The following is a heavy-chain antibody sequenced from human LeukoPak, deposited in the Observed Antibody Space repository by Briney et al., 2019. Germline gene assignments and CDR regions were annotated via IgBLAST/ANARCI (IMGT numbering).Heavy chain of an antibody. CDR3: ARVPYSSSWYYFDY. CDR1: GFTFSSYA. J-gene: IGHJ4*02. Sequence: GSLRLSCAASGFTFSSYAMHWVRQAPGKGLEWVAVISYDGSNKYYADSVKGRFTISRDNAKNSLYLQMNSLRAEDTAVYYCARVPYSSSWYYFDYWGQGTLVTVSS. V-gene: IGHV3-30-3*01. CDR2: ISYDGSNK. D-gene: IGHD6-13*01.